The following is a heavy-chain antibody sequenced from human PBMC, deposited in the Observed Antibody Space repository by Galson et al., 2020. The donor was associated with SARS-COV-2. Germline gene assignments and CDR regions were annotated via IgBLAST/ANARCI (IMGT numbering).Heavy chain of an antibody. D-gene: IGHD3-3*01. V-gene: IGHV1-69*02. CDR3: TTEAPSRDFWSGFPLA. J-gene: IGHJ5*02. Sequence: RLEASVKVSCKASADILSTYTISWVRQAPGQGLECMGRIMPFLRLVNYAQKLQGRVTITADKSTNTAYMELSSLTYEDTAVYYCTTEAPSRDFWSGFPLAWGQGTLVTVSS. CDR1: ADILSTYT. CDR2: IMPFLRLV.